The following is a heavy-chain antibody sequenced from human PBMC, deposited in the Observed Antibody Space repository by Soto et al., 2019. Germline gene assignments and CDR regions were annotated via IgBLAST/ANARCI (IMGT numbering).Heavy chain of an antibody. Sequence: VASVKVSCKASGYTFTSYAMHWVRQAPGQRLEWMGWINAGNGNTKYSQKFQGRVTITRDTSASTAYMELSSLRSEDTAVYYCAGGPATYYDILTGYYAAWFDPWGQGTLVTVSS. CDR3: AGGPATYYDILTGYYAAWFDP. V-gene: IGHV1-3*01. J-gene: IGHJ5*02. CDR2: INAGNGNT. CDR1: GYTFTSYA. D-gene: IGHD3-9*01.